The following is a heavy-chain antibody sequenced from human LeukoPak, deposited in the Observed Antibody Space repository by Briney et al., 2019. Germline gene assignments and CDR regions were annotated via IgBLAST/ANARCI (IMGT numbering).Heavy chain of an antibody. CDR3: ARGRRWWELHEAFDI. CDR1: GYTSTSYD. Sequence: ASVKVSCKASGYTSTSYDINWLRQATGQGLEWMGWMNPNSGNTGYAQKFQGRVTITRDTSISTAYMELSSLRSQDTAVYYCARGRRWWELHEAFDIWGQGTMVTVSS. D-gene: IGHD1-26*01. CDR2: MNPNSGNT. V-gene: IGHV1-8*03. J-gene: IGHJ3*02.